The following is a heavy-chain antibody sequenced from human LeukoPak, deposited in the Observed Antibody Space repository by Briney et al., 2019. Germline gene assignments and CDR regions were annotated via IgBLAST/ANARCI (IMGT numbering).Heavy chain of an antibody. D-gene: IGHD3-22*01. J-gene: IGHJ4*02. V-gene: IGHV4-30-2*01. CDR1: GGSISSGGYS. Sequence: PSQTLSLTCAVSGGSISSGGYSWSWIRQPPGKGLEWIGYIYHSGSTNYNPSLKSRVTISVVTSKNQFSLKLSSVTAADTAVYYCARGPTMIVVNPSYYFDYWGQGTLVTVSS. CDR2: IYHSGST. CDR3: ARGPTMIVVNPSYYFDY.